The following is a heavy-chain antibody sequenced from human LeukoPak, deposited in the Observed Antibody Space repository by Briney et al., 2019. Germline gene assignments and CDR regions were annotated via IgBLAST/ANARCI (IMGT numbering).Heavy chain of an antibody. V-gene: IGHV3-30*02. D-gene: IGHD2-15*01. J-gene: IGHJ4*02. Sequence: PGGSLRLSCAASGFTFSSYGMHWVRQAPGKGLEWVAFIRHDGSNKYYADSVKGRFTISRDNSKNTLYLQMNSLRAEDTAVYYCASSVVVVAADYWGQGTLVTVSS. CDR2: IRHDGSNK. CDR3: ASSVVVVAADY. CDR1: GFTFSSYG.